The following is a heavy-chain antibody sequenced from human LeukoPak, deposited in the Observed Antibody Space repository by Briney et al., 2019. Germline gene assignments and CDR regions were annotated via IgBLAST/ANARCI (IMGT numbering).Heavy chain of an antibody. V-gene: IGHV3-21*01. D-gene: IGHD3-22*01. CDR3: ARDRYYYDSSGYYYVYYYYYGMDV. J-gene: IGHJ6*02. CDR1: GFTFSSYS. Sequence: GGSLRLSCAASGFTFSSYSMNWVRQAPGKGLEWVSSISSSSSYIYYADSVKGRFTISRDNAKNSLYLQMNSLRAEDTAVYYCARDRYYYDSSGYYYVYYYYYGMDVWGQGTTVTVSS. CDR2: ISSSSSYI.